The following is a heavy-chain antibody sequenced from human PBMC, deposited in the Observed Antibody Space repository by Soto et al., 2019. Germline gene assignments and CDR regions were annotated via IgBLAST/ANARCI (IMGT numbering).Heavy chain of an antibody. CDR2: IYYNGRT. D-gene: IGHD2-2*01. CDR3: ARYRFSASKWSKFDY. CDR1: GVTVSSGAYY. V-gene: IGHV4-31*03. Sequence: QVQLQQSGPGLVKPSQTLSLTCTVSGVTVSSGAYYWSWIRQHPGKGLEWIGNIYYNGRTYYSPSLQSRVAMSLDTSKNQVPLRLSSVTAAATAVYYCARYRFSASKWSKFDYWGEGTLVSVSS. J-gene: IGHJ4*02.